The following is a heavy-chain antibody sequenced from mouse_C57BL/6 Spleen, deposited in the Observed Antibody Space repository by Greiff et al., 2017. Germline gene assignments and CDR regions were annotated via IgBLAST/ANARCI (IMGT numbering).Heavy chain of an antibody. CDR3: ARCATVVATNFDY. D-gene: IGHD1-1*01. CDR2: INPNYGTT. Sequence: VHVKQSGPELVKPGASVKISCKASGYSFTDYNMNWVKQSNGKSLEWIGVINPNYGTTSYNQKFKGKATLTVDQSSSTAYMQLNSLTSEDSAVYYCARCATVVATNFDYWGQGTTLTVSS. V-gene: IGHV1-39*01. CDR1: GYSFTDYN. J-gene: IGHJ2*01.